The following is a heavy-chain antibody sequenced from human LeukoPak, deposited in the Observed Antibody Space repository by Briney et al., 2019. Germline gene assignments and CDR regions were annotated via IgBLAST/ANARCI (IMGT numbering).Heavy chain of an antibody. Sequence: PGGSLRLSCAASGFTVSSNYMSWVRQAPGKGLEWVSAISGSGGSTYYADSVKGRFTISRDNSKNTLYLRMNSLRAEDTAVYYCAKVILYYYDSSGYYFDYWGQGTLVTVSS. CDR3: AKVILYYYDSSGYYFDY. J-gene: IGHJ4*02. V-gene: IGHV3-23*01. CDR1: GFTVSSNY. D-gene: IGHD3-22*01. CDR2: ISGSGGST.